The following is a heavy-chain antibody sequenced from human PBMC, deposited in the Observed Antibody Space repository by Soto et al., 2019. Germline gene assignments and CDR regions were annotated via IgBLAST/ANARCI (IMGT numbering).Heavy chain of an antibody. CDR2: IYYSGST. CDR1: GGSVSSGSYY. CDR3: AREVSEYGSSSSVSWFDP. V-gene: IGHV4-61*01. D-gene: IGHD6-6*01. J-gene: IGHJ5*02. Sequence: PSETLSLTCTVSGGSVSSGSYYWSWIRQPPGKGLEWIGYIYYSGSTNYNPSLKSRVTISVDTSKNQFSLKLSSVTAADTAVYYCAREVSEYGSSSSVSWFDPWGQGTLVTVSS.